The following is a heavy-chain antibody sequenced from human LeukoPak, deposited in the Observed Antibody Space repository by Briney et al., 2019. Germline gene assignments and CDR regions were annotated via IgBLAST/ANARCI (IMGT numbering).Heavy chain of an antibody. J-gene: IGHJ4*02. V-gene: IGHV5-51*01. CDR2: IYPGDSYT. Sequence: GESLKISCKGSGYTFSSSWIGWVRQMPGKGLEWMGIIYPGDSYTRYSPSFQGQVTISADKSINTAYLQWSSLKATDTGMYFCARQYGRPYDYWGQGTLVTVSS. D-gene: IGHD4-17*01. CDR3: ARQYGRPYDY. CDR1: GYTFSSSW.